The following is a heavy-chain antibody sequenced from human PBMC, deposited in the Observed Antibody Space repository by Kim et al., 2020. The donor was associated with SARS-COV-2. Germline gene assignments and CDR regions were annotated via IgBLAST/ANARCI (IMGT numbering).Heavy chain of an antibody. V-gene: IGHV3-7*05. CDR2: IKEDGSEK. CDR3: ARGMASGWFTPDY. J-gene: IGHJ4*02. D-gene: IGHD6-19*01. Sequence: GGSLRLSCVASGFTFSNYWMTWVRRAPGKGLEWVANIKEDGSEKTYADSLKGRFTISRDNAQNSLYLNMNSLRAEDTAVYYCARGMASGWFTPDYWGQGTLVTVSS. CDR1: GFTFSNYW.